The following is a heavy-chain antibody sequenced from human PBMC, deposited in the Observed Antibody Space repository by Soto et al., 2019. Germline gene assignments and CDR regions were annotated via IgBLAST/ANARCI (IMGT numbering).Heavy chain of an antibody. CDR2: LNPKSGMT. CDR3: ARDAGSPDY. D-gene: IGHD1-26*01. Sequence: QVQLVQSGPEVKKPRASVKVSCKASGYTFTTYDFNCVRQAPGQGLEWMGWLNPKSGMTGSAQKVQGRVTMNRDSSISTVYMALSSLGSEDTAVYYCARDAGSPDYWGQGTLVTVSS. V-gene: IGHV1-8*01. CDR1: GYTFTTYD. J-gene: IGHJ4*02.